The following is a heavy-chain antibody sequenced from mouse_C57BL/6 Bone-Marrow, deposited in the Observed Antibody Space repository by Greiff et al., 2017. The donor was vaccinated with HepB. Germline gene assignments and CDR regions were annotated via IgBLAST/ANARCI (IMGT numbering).Heavy chain of an antibody. CDR3: AGDQGIYYCVYAYYYAMDY. V-gene: IGHV12-3*01. J-gene: IGHJ4*01. CDR1: GFPITSGYY. CDR2: ITHSGET. D-gene: IGHD2-13*01. Sequence: VQLVESGPGLVKPSQSLFLTCSITGFPITSGYYWIWIRQSPGKPLEWMGYITHSGETFYNPSLQSPISITRETSKNQFFLQLNSVTTEDTAMYYCAGDQGIYYCVYAYYYAMDYWGQGTSVTVSS.